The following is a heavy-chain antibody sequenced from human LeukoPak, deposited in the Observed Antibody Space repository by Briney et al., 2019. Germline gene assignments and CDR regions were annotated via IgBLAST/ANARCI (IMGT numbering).Heavy chain of an antibody. V-gene: IGHV4-39*01. Sequence: SETLSLTCTVSGGSISSSNYYWGWIRQPPGKGLEWIGSIYYSGSTYYNPSLKSRLTISVGRSRTQFSLNLGSVTAADTAVYYCARHSPVPTVVTPGLLDYWGQGTLVTVSS. CDR1: GGSISSSNYY. CDR2: IYYSGST. CDR3: ARHSPVPTVVTPGLLDY. D-gene: IGHD4-23*01. J-gene: IGHJ4*02.